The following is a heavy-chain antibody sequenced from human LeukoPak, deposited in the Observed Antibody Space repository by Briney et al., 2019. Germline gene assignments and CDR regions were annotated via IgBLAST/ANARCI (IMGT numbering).Heavy chain of an antibody. CDR1: GFTFSSYA. D-gene: IGHD2-2*02. V-gene: IGHV3-23*01. CDR3: AKGEVYCSSTSCYRDYYYYYMDV. Sequence: GGSLRLSCAASGFTFSSYAMSWVRQAPGKGLEWVSAISGSGGSTYYADSVKGRFTISRDNSKNTLYLQMNSLRAEDTAVYYCAKGEVYCSSTSCYRDYYYYYMDVWGKGTTVTVSS. CDR2: ISGSGGST. J-gene: IGHJ6*03.